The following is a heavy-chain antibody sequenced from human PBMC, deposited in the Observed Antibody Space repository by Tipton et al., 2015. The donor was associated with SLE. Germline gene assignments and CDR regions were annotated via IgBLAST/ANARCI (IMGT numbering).Heavy chain of an antibody. D-gene: IGHD6-13*01. Sequence: LRLSCAASGFTFSDYYMSWIRQAPGKGLEWIGYIYYSGSTNYNPSLKSRVTISVDTSKNQFSLKLSSVTAADTAVYYCALSMTAASGPFDYWGQGILVTVS. CDR3: ALSMTAASGPFDY. CDR2: IYYSGST. J-gene: IGHJ4*02. CDR1: GFTFSDYY. V-gene: IGHV4-59*01.